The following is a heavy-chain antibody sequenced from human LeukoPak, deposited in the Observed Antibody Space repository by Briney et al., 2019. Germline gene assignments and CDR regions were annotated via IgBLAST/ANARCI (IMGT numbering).Heavy chain of an antibody. CDR1: GYTFTSYG. D-gene: IGHD6-19*01. Sequence: ASVKVSCKASGYTFTSYGISWVRQAPGQGLEWMGWMNPNSGNTGYAQKFQGRVTMTRNTSISTAYMELSSLRSEDTAVYYCASRLAVAGDDAFDIWGQGTMVTVSS. CDR3: ASRLAVAGDDAFDI. V-gene: IGHV1-8*02. CDR2: MNPNSGNT. J-gene: IGHJ3*02.